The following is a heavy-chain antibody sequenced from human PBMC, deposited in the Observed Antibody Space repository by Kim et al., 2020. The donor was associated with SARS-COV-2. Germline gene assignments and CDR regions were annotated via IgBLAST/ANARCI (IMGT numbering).Heavy chain of an antibody. CDR3: ALRGDGYNYPGY. Sequence: SYADSVKGRFTISRDNAKNTLYLQMNSLRAEDTAVYYCALRGDGYNYPGYWGQGTLVTVSS. D-gene: IGHD5-12*01. J-gene: IGHJ4*02. V-gene: IGHV3-74*01.